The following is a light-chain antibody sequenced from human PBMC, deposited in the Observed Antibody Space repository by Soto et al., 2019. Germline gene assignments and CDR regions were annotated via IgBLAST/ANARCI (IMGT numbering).Light chain of an antibody. V-gene: IGLV2-14*01. CDR2: DVT. CDR1: SSDVGGYNY. CDR3: ISYTSSSPGV. Sequence: QSAPTQPASVSGSPGQSITISCTGTSSDVGGYNYVSWYQQHPGKAPKIMIYDVTNRPSGVSNRFSGSKSGNTASLTISGPQAEDEADYYCISYTSSSPGVFGGGTNLPVL. J-gene: IGLJ2*01.